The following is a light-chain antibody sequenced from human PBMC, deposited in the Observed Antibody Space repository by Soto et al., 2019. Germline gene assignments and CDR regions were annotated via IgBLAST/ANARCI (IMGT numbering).Light chain of an antibody. CDR1: QTVSSVY. V-gene: IGKV3D-20*01. CDR3: QHYDSPPYT. Sequence: EIVLTQSPGTLSLSPGERAILSCGASQTVSSVYLAWYQQKPGLAPRLLIYDAYRRATGIPDRFSGSGSGTDFTLTISRLEPEDFAVYYCQHYDSPPYTFGQGTKLEIK. CDR2: DAY. J-gene: IGKJ2*01.